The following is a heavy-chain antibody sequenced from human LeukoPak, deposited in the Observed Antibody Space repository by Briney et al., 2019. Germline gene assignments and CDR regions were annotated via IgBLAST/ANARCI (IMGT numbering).Heavy chain of an antibody. J-gene: IGHJ4*02. Sequence: SETLSLTCAVSGGSISSSNWWSWVRQPPGKGLEWIGEIYHSGSTNYNPSLKSRVTISVDKSKNQFSLKLSSVTAADTAVYYCARKPKDCSSGNCYWYYFDYWGQGTLVTVSS. CDR2: IYHSGST. V-gene: IGHV4-4*02. CDR3: ARKPKDCSSGNCYWYYFDY. CDR1: GGSISSSNW. D-gene: IGHD2-15*01.